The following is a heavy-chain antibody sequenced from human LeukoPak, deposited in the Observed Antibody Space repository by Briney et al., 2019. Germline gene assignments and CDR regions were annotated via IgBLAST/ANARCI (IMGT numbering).Heavy chain of an antibody. V-gene: IGHV3-23*01. Sequence: GGSLRLSCAASGFTFSSYGMSWVRQAPGKGLEWVSAISGSGGSTYYADSVKGRFTISRDNSKNTLYLQMNSLRAEDTAVYYCAKGPGYSSSWYEGTGPYYFDYWGQGTLVTVSS. CDR1: GFTFSSYG. D-gene: IGHD6-13*01. J-gene: IGHJ4*02. CDR3: AKGPGYSSSWYEGTGPYYFDY. CDR2: ISGSGGST.